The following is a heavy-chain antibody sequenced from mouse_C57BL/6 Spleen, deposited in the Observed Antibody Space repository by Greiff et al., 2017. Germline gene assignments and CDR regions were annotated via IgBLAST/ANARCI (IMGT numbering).Heavy chain of an antibody. CDR2: IDPYDSYT. D-gene: IGHD1-2*01. CDR3: ARWEGENGPAWFDY. V-gene: IGHV1-69*01. J-gene: IGHJ3*01. Sequence: VQLQQPGAELVMPGASVKLSCKASGYTFTSYWMYWVKQRPGQGLEWIGEIDPYDSYTNYNQKFKGKSTLTVEKSSSTVYMERLSLTSEDAAVYFCARWEGENGPAWFDYWGQGTLVTVSA. CDR1: GYTFTSYW.